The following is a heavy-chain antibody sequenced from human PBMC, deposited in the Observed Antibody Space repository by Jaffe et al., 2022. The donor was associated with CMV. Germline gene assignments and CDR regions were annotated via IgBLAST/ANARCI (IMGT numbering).Heavy chain of an antibody. D-gene: IGHD2-21*01. Sequence: QVQLQQWGAGLLKPSETLSLTCAVYGGSFSGYYWSWIRQPPGKGLEWIGEINHSGSTNYNPSLKSRVTISVDTSKNQFSLKLSSVTAADTAVYYCAREKDGYSDKKDAFDIWGQGTMVTVSS. CDR2: INHSGST. CDR3: AREKDGYSDKKDAFDI. J-gene: IGHJ3*02. CDR1: GGSFSGYY. V-gene: IGHV4-34*01.